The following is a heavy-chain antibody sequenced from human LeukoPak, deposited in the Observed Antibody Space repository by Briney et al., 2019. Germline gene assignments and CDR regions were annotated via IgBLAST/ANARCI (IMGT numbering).Heavy chain of an antibody. CDR3: ARSYCSAGSCYSKIFDS. D-gene: IGHD2-15*01. V-gene: IGHV4-61*01. Sequence: SETLSLTCTVSGDSVSSGSNYWSWIRQPPGKALEWIGYIYSSGGTSYNPSLKSRVTISIDTSKSQFSLKLNSVTAADTAVYYCARSYCSAGSCYSKIFDSWGQGTLVTVSS. CDR2: IYSSGGT. J-gene: IGHJ4*02. CDR1: GDSVSSGSNY.